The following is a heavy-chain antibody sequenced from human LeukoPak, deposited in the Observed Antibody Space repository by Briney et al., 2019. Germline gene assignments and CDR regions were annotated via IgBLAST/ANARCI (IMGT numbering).Heavy chain of an antibody. Sequence: GGSLRLSCAASGFTFSSYAMHWVRQAPGKWLEWVAVISYDGSNKYYADSVKGRFTISRDNSKNTLYLQMNSLRAEDTAVYYCARDRQKNWFDPWGQGTLVTVS. CDR3: ARDRQKNWFDP. V-gene: IGHV3-30*04. CDR1: GFTFSSYA. J-gene: IGHJ5*02. CDR2: ISYDGSNK.